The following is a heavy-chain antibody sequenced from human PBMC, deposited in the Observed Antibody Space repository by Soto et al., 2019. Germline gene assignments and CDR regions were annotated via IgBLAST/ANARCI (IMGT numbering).Heavy chain of an antibody. Sequence: GGSLRLSCAASGFTFSSYAMSWVRQAPGKGLEWVSAISGSGGSTYYADSVKGRFTISRDNSKNTLYLQMNSLRAEDTAVYYCAKDPTQRDIVLMVYAPVDYWGQATLVTVSS. D-gene: IGHD2-8*01. J-gene: IGHJ4*02. V-gene: IGHV3-23*01. CDR3: AKDPTQRDIVLMVYAPVDY. CDR1: GFTFSSYA. CDR2: ISGSGGST.